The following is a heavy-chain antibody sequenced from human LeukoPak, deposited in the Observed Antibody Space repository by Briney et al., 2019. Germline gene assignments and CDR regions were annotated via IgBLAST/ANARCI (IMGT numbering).Heavy chain of an antibody. V-gene: IGHV4-59*01. CDR2: IYYSGST. J-gene: IGHJ3*02. CDR3: ARSPCGGDCYRGAFDI. CDR1: GGSISSYY. Sequence: SETLSLTCTVSGGSISSYYWSWIRQPPGKGLERIGYIYYSGSTNYNPSLKSRVTISVDPSKNQFSLELSSVSAADTAVYYCARSPCGGDCYRGAFDIWGQGTMVTVSS. D-gene: IGHD2-21*02.